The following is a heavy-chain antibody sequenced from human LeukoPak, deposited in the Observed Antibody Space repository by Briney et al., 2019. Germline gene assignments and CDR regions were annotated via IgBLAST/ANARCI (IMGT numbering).Heavy chain of an antibody. V-gene: IGHV1-69*13. J-gene: IGHJ4*02. Sequence: SVKVSCKASGGTFSSYAISWVRQAPGQGLEWMGGIIPIFGTANYAQKFQGRVTITADVSTSTAYMELSSLRSEDTAVYYCARGAQPGYCSSTSCPNYFDYWGQGTLVTVSS. CDR3: ARGAQPGYCSSTSCPNYFDY. CDR2: IIPIFGTA. CDR1: GGTFSSYA. D-gene: IGHD2-2*01.